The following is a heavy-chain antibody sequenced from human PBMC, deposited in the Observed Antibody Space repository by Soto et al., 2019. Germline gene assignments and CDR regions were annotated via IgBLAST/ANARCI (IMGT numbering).Heavy chain of an antibody. J-gene: IGHJ6*02. CDR2: IRSGGNT. V-gene: IGHV3-66*01. CDR1: GFTVSTDW. Sequence: GGSLRLSCAASGFTVSTDWMYWVRQAPGKGLEWVSVIRSGGNTYYADSVEGRFTISRDNSKNTVYLQMNSLRAEDTAVYYCVRENYYYGMDVWGQGTTVTVSS. CDR3: VRENYYYGMDV.